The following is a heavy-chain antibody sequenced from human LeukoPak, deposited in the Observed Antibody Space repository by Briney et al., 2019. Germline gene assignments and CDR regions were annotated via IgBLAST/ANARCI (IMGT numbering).Heavy chain of an antibody. D-gene: IGHD4-23*01. CDR3: AGGNGGRGHFDY. CDR1: GFTFSSYE. J-gene: IGHJ4*02. CDR2: ISDSGSAI. V-gene: IGHV3-48*03. Sequence: GGSLRLSCVASGFTFSSYEMNWVRQAPGKGLEWVSYISDSGSAIYYADSVKGRFTISRDNVKNSLYLQMNSLRAEDTAVYYCAGGNGGRGHFDYWGQGALVTVSS.